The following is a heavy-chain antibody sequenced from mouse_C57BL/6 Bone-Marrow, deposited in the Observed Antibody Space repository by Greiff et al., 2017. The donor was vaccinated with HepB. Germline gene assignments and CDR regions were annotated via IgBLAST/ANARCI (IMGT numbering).Heavy chain of an antibody. CDR2: IDPETGGT. Sequence: QVHVKQSGAELVRPGASVTLSCKASGYTFTDYEMHWVKQTPVHGLEWIGAIDPETGGTAYNQKFKGKAILTADKSSSTAYMELRSLTSEDSAVYYCTPLYGSPFDYWGQGTTLTVSS. CDR3: TPLYGSPFDY. D-gene: IGHD1-1*01. CDR1: GYTFTDYE. V-gene: IGHV1-15*01. J-gene: IGHJ2*01.